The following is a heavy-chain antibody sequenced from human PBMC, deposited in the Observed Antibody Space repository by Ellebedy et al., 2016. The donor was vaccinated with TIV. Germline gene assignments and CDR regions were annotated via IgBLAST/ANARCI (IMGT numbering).Heavy chain of an antibody. CDR2: IRSKAYGGTT. CDR1: GFTFGDYA. CDR3: TRAERVITGTLFPIDY. D-gene: IGHD1-7*01. V-gene: IGHV3-49*03. Sequence: GESLKISCTASGFTFGDYAMSWFRQAPGKGLEWVGFIRSKAYGGTTEYAASVKGRFTISRDDSKSIAYLQMNSLKTEDTAVYYCTRAERVITGTLFPIDYWGQGTLVTVSS. J-gene: IGHJ4*02.